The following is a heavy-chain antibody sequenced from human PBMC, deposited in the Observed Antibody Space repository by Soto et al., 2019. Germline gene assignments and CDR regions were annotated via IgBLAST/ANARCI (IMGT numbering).Heavy chain of an antibody. CDR1: GGTFSSYA. V-gene: IGHV1-69*01. D-gene: IGHD2-21*01. J-gene: IGHJ4*02. Sequence: QVQLVQSGAEVKKPGSSVKVSCKASGGTFSSYAISWVRQAPGQGLEWMGGIIPIFGTANYAQKFQGRVTITADESTSTAYMELRRLRSEDTAVYYCTRVACCVGGCYSGYFDYWGQGTLVTVSS. CDR2: IIPIFGTA. CDR3: TRVACCVGGCYSGYFDY.